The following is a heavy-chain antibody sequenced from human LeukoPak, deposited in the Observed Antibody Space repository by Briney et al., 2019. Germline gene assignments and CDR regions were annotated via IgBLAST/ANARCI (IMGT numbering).Heavy chain of an antibody. CDR3: ASWGYSSGWANDY. CDR2: ISSNGGST. V-gene: IGHV3-64*01. Sequence: GGSLRLSCAASGFTFSSYAMHWVRQAPAKGLEYVSAISSNGGSTYYANSVKGRFTISRDNSKNTLYLQMGSLRAEDMAVYYCASWGYSSGWANDYWGQGTLATVSS. CDR1: GFTFSSYA. D-gene: IGHD6-19*01. J-gene: IGHJ4*02.